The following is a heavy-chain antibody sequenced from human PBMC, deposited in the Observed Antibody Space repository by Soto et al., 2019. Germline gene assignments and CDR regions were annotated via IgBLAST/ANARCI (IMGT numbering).Heavy chain of an antibody. CDR2: IRPSSGNT. CDR3: TRDYGDYVFDY. D-gene: IGHD4-17*01. CDR1: GYTFTSNF. V-gene: IGHV1-46*03. Sequence: GAPVKVSCKAPGYTFTSNFMHWVRQAPGQGLEWLGKIRPSSGNTNYAQRLQGRVTVTRDTSTSTVYMELSGLKSEDTAVYYCTRDYGDYVFDYWGQGTLVTVSS. J-gene: IGHJ4*02.